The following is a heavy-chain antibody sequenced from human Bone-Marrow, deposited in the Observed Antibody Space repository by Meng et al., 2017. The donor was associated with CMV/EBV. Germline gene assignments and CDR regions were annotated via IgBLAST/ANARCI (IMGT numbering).Heavy chain of an antibody. CDR2: ISSSSSYI. CDR3: ARDTVVVPAANSGYYYYYGMDV. CDR1: GFTFSSYS. D-gene: IGHD2-2*01. V-gene: IGHV3-21*01. J-gene: IGHJ6*02. Sequence: GGSLRLSCAASGFTFSSYSMNWVRQAPGMGLEWVSSISSSSSYIYYADSVKGRFTISRDNAKNSLYLQMNSLRAEDTAVYYCARDTVVVPAANSGYYYYYGMDVWGQGTTVTVSS.